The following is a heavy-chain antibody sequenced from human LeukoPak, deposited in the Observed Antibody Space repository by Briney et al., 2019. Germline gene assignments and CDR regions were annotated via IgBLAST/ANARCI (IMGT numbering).Heavy chain of an antibody. CDR2: INTDGSST. CDR1: GFTFSSYW. J-gene: IGHJ6*03. V-gene: IGHV3-74*01. Sequence: GGSLRLSCAASGFTFSSYWMHWVRQAPGKGLVWVSRINTDGSSTSYADSVKGRFTISRDNAKNTLYLQMNSLRAEDTAVYYCARAYCSSTSCHPRRPYYYYYMDVWGKGTTVTVSS. CDR3: ARAYCSSTSCHPRRPYYYYYMDV. D-gene: IGHD2-2*01.